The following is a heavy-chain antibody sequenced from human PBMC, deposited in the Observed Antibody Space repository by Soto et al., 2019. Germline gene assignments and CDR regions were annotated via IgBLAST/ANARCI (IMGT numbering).Heavy chain of an antibody. CDR1: GGSFSGYY. CDR3: ARDPRGVTGTMVNWFDP. J-gene: IGHJ5*02. V-gene: IGHV4-34*01. CDR2: INDGGRT. D-gene: IGHD1-7*01. Sequence: SETLSLTCAVYGGSFSGYYWSWIRQSPGRGLEWIGEINDGGRTNQNPSLKSRVTTSVDTSKNQFSLQLNSVTPEDTAVYYCARDPRGVTGTMVNWFDPWGQGTLVTVSS.